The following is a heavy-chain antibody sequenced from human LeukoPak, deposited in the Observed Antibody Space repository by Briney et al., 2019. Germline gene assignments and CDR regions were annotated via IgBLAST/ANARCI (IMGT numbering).Heavy chain of an antibody. D-gene: IGHD3-22*01. CDR1: GGSFSGYY. V-gene: IGHV4-34*01. J-gene: IGHJ4*02. Sequence: SETLSLTCAVYGGSFSGYYWSWIRQPPGKGLEWIGEINHSGSTNYNPSLKSRVTISVDTSKNQFSLKLSSVTVADTAVCYCARDPGYDSSGYRDYWGQGTLVTVSS. CDR3: ARDPGYDSSGYRDY. CDR2: INHSGST.